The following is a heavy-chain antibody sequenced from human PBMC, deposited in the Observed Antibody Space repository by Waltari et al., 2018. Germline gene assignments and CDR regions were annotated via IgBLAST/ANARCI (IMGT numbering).Heavy chain of an antibody. V-gene: IGHV4-4*02. CDR2: IHRSGRT. Sequence: QVQLQESGPGLVKPSGTLSLTCAVSGDSISSPDWWNCVRQPPGKGLEWIGQIHRSGRTHYNPSLESRVTTSIDTSNNEFSLKVTSATAADTAVYYCARDRGRGLYLDSWGQGTLVTVSP. D-gene: IGHD2-15*01. CDR1: GDSISSPDW. CDR3: ARDRGRGLYLDS. J-gene: IGHJ4*02.